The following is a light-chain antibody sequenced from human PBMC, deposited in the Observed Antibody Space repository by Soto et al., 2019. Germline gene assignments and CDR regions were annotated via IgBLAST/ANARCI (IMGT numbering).Light chain of an antibody. CDR1: QSLVRSDGDTY. CDR3: MQGTHWPPT. J-gene: IGKJ1*01. V-gene: IGKV2-30*02. Sequence: DVVMTQSPLSLPVTLGQPASISCRSSQSLVRSDGDTYLNWFQQRPGQSPRRLIYKVSNRDSGVPDRFSGSGSDTDFTLKISRLEAEDVGIYYCMQGTHWPPTFGQGTKVEIK. CDR2: KVS.